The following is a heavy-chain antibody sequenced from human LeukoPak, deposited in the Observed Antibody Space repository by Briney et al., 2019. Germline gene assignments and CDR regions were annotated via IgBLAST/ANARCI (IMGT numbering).Heavy chain of an antibody. V-gene: IGHV3-53*01. D-gene: IGHD1-1*01. CDR2: IYSGGAT. CDR3: ARGREVSTGYYYYYGMDV. J-gene: IGHJ6*02. Sequence: GGSLRLSCEASGFNVSGNYMSWVPQAPGKGLERVSVIYSGGATYNADSVKGRFTISRDNSKNTLYLQMNSLRAEDTAVYYCARGREVSTGYYYYYGMDVWGQGTTVTVSS. CDR1: GFNVSGNY.